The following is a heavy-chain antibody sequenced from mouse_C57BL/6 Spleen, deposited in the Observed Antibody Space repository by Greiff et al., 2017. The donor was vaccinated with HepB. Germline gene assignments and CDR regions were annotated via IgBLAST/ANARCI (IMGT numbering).Heavy chain of an antibody. D-gene: IGHD2-3*01. J-gene: IGHJ1*03. CDR2: ISSGGDYI. Sequence: EVKLMESGEGLVKPGGSLKLSCAASGFTFSSYAMSWVRQTPEKRLEWVAYISSGGDYIYYADTVKGRFTISRDNARNTLYLQMSSLKSEDTAMYYCTRDLDGYYWYFDVWGTGTTVTVSS. V-gene: IGHV5-9-1*02. CDR3: TRDLDGYYWYFDV. CDR1: GFTFSSYA.